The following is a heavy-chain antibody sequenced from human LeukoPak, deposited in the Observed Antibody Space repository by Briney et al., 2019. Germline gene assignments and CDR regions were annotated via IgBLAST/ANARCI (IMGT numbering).Heavy chain of an antibody. CDR1: GYSFTSFS. CDR3: ARASGSGTYYSSY. V-gene: IGHV1-18*01. CDR2: ISTYTGDT. Sequence: ASVKVSCKASGYSFTSFSISWVRQVPGQGLECMGWISTYTGDTRYSQKFQDRVTMTTDTSTSTAYMELRSLRSDDTAVYYCARASGSGTYYSSYWGQGTLVTVSS. J-gene: IGHJ4*02. D-gene: IGHD3-10*01.